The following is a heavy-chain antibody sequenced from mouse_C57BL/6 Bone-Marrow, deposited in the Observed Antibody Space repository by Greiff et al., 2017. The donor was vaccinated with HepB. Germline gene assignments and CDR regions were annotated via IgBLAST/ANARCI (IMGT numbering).Heavy chain of an antibody. D-gene: IGHD1-1*01. CDR3: IIYYYGSRNY. Sequence: QVQLKESGAELVRPGASVTLSCKASGYTFTDYEMHWVKQTPVHGLEWIGAIDPETGGTAYNQKFKGKAILTADKSSSTAYMELRSLTSEDSAVYYSIIYYYGSRNYWGQGTTLTVSS. CDR2: IDPETGGT. J-gene: IGHJ2*01. CDR1: GYTFTDYE. V-gene: IGHV1-15*01.